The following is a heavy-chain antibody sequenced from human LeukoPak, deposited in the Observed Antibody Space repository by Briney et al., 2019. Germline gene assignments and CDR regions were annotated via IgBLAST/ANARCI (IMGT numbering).Heavy chain of an antibody. CDR1: GYTFTSYG. CDR3: ARSKKQWLVPSGY. V-gene: IGHV1-8*01. J-gene: IGHJ4*02. CDR2: MNPNSGNT. Sequence: ASVKVSCKASGYTFTSYGINWVRQATGQGLEWMGWMNPNSGNTGYAQKFQGRVTMTRNTSISTAYMELSSLRSEDTAVYYCARSKKQWLVPSGYWGQGTLVTVSS. D-gene: IGHD6-19*01.